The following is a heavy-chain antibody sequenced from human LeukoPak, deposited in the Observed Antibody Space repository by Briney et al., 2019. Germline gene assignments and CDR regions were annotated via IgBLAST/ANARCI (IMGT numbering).Heavy chain of an antibody. CDR1: GFTLSDYY. CDR3: AREGSARTFFDY. V-gene: IGHV3-11*01. CDR2: ISSSGSTT. J-gene: IGHJ4*02. D-gene: IGHD6-6*01. Sequence: GGSLRLSCAASGFTLSDYYMSWIRQAPGKGLEWVSYISSSGSTTYYADSVKGRFTLSRDIAKNSLYLQMNSLRAEDTAVYYCAREGSARTFFDYWGQGTLVTVSS.